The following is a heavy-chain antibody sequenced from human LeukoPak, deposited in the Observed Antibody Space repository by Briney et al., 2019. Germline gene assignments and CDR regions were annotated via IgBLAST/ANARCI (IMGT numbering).Heavy chain of an antibody. V-gene: IGHV1-69*05. CDR3: ARSGSGSYYFDY. CDR2: IIPIFGTA. Sequence: ASVKVSCKASGGTFSSYAISWVRKAPGQGLEWMGGIIPIFGTANYAQKFQGRVTITTDESTSTAYMELSSLRSEDTAVYYCARSGSGSYYFDYWGQGTLVTVSS. J-gene: IGHJ4*02. D-gene: IGHD3-10*01. CDR1: GGTFSSYA.